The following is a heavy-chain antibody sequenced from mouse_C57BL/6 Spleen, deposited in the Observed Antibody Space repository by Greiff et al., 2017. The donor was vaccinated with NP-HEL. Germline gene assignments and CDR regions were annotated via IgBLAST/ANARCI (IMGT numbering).Heavy chain of an antibody. CDR2: IDPETGGT. CDR3: TRGGNLIDY. V-gene: IGHV1-15*01. CDR1: GYTFTDYE. D-gene: IGHD2-1*01. Sequence: QVQLQQSGAELVRPGASVTLSCKASGYTFTDYEMHWVKQTPVHGLEWIGAIDPETGGTAYNQKFKGKAILTADKSSSTAYMELRSLTSEDSAVYYCTRGGNLIDYWGQGTTLTVSS. J-gene: IGHJ2*01.